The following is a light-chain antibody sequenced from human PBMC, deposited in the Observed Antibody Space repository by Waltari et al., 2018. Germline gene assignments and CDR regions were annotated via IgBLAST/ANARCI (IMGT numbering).Light chain of an antibody. Sequence: EIVMTQSPATPSVSPGERATLSCRASQSVSSNLAWYQQKPGQAPRLLIYGASTRATGVPAGFSGSGSGTEFTLTISSLQSEDFAVYYCQQYNNWPRTFGQGTKVEIK. CDR3: QQYNNWPRT. V-gene: IGKV3-15*01. J-gene: IGKJ1*01. CDR2: GAS. CDR1: QSVSSN.